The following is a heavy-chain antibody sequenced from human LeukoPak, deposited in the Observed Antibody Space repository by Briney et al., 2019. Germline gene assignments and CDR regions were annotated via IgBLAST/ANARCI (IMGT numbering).Heavy chain of an antibody. CDR3: ARDLDGENYDFWSGYQPFDP. J-gene: IGHJ5*02. CDR2: IYHSGST. D-gene: IGHD3-3*01. Sequence: SETLSLTCTVSGYSISSGYYWGWIRQPPGKGLEWIGSIYHSGSTYYNPSLKSRVTISVDTSKNQFSLKLSSVTAADTAVYYYARDLDGENYDFWSGYQPFDPWGQGTLVTVSS. V-gene: IGHV4-38-2*02. CDR1: GYSISSGYY.